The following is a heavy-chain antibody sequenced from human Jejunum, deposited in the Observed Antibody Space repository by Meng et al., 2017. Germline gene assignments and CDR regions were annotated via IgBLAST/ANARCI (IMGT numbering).Heavy chain of an antibody. CDR1: GYTFTSYA. Sequence: QVQLLQSGSELKEPGASVKVSCKASGYTFTSYAINWLRQAPGQGPEWMGWINTNNGNPTYAQGFTGRFVLSLDTSVSTAYVQISSLKVEDTAMYYCARDNYDTASRFDYWGQGTLVTVSS. V-gene: IGHV7-4-1*02. J-gene: IGHJ4*02. D-gene: IGHD3-22*01. CDR2: INTNNGNP. CDR3: ARDNYDTASRFDY.